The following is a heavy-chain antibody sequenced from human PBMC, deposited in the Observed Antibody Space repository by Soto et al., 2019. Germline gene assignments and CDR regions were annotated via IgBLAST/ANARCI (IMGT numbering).Heavy chain of an antibody. Sequence: QVQLQESGPGLVKPSETLSLTCTVSGGSIRSYYWSWIRQPPGKGLECIGYIYDSGSTNYNPPLKSPFTIPVTTSKNQCSRKLSSVTAADTAVDYCARGEERVAMHTGYWGQGTLVTVSS. D-gene: IGHD2-15*01. J-gene: IGHJ4*02. CDR2: IYDSGST. CDR1: GGSIRSYY. CDR3: ARGEERVAMHTGY. V-gene: IGHV4-59*01.